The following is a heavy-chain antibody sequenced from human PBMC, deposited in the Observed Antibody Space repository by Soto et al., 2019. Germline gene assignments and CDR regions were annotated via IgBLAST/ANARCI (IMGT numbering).Heavy chain of an antibody. Sequence: SGLTLVNPTQTLTLTCTFSGFSLSTRGVGVGWIRQPPAKALERLALIYWDDDKRYSPSLKSRLTITKDTSKNQVVLTMTNMHPVDTATYYCAHRRNYGDYVDYWGKGTLVTVSS. J-gene: IGHJ4*02. D-gene: IGHD4-17*01. CDR1: GFSLSTRGVG. CDR3: AHRRNYGDYVDY. V-gene: IGHV2-5*02. CDR2: IYWDDDK.